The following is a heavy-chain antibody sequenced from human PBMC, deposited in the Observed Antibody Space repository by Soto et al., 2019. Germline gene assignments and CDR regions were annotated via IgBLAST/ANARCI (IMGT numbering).Heavy chain of an antibody. J-gene: IGHJ4*02. V-gene: IGHV4-59*01. CDR3: ARGRTVRNYADDSSDYFYFFDY. CDR2: VYYTGST. CDR1: GDSISTFH. Sequence: SETLSLTCTVSGDSISTFHWGWMRQSPGKELEWIGYVYYTGSTNYNPSLKSRVTISVDRSKNQFSLKLTSANAADTAVYYCARGRTVRNYADDSSDYFYFFDYWGQGTQVTVSS. D-gene: IGHD3-22*01.